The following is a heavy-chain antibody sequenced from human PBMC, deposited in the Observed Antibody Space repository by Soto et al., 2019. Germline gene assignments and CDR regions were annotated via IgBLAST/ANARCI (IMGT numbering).Heavy chain of an antibody. CDR1: GYSFTNND. CDR3: ARMETFGSLNWFDP. CDR2: MNPGSGDT. V-gene: IGHV1-8*01. D-gene: IGHD3-16*01. Sequence: QVQLVQSGAEVREPGASVKVSCKASGYSFTNNDVSWVRQATGQGLEWMGWMNPGSGDTGYAQKLQGRVTMTRDISIATAYVELSSLRSDDTAIYYCARMETFGSLNWFDPWGQVTLCTVAS. J-gene: IGHJ5*02.